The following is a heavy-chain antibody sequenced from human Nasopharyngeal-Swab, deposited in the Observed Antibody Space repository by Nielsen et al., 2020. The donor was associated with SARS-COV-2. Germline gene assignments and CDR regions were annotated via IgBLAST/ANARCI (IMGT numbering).Heavy chain of an antibody. CDR3: ARIPYCSSTSCYAVRGGNYYYYGMDV. CDR2: ISAYNGNT. V-gene: IGHV1-18*01. Sequence: ASVKVSCKASGYTFTSYGISWVRQAPGQGLEWMGWISAYNGNTNYAQKLQGRVTMTTDTSTSTAYMELRSLRSDDTAVYYCARIPYCSSTSCYAVRGGNYYYYGMDVWGQGTTVTVSS. D-gene: IGHD2-2*01. CDR1: GYTFTSYG. J-gene: IGHJ6*02.